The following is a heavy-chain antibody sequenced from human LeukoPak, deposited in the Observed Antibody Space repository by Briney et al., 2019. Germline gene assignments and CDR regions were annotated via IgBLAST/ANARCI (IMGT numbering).Heavy chain of an antibody. CDR3: ARRPDYNYYYYMDV. J-gene: IGHJ6*03. CDR1: GGSISSGGYY. D-gene: IGHD6-6*01. V-gene: IGHV4-39*07. Sequence: SETLSLTCTVSGGSISSGGYYWSWIRQTPGKGLEWIGSIYYSGSTNYNPPLKSRVTISVDTSKNQFSLKLSSVTAADTAVYYCARRPDYNYYYYMDVWGKGTTVTVSS. CDR2: IYYSGST.